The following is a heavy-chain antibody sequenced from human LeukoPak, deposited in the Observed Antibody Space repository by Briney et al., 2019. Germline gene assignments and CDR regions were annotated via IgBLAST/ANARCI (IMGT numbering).Heavy chain of an antibody. J-gene: IGHJ5*02. Sequence: GASVKVSCKASGYTFTGYYMHWVRQAPGQGLEWMGRINPNSGGTNYAQKFQGRVTITTDESTSTAYMELSGLRSEDTAVYYCASWVGGQVGRNWFDPWGQGTLVTVSS. V-gene: IGHV1-2*06. CDR1: GYTFTGYY. CDR3: ASWVGGQVGRNWFDP. D-gene: IGHD1-26*01. CDR2: INPNSGGT.